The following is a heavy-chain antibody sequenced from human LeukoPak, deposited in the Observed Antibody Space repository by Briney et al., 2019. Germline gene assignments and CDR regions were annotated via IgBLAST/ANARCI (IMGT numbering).Heavy chain of an antibody. J-gene: IGHJ4*02. Sequence: GRSLRLSCAASGFTFSSYAMHWVRQAPGKGLEWVAVISCDGSNKYYADSVKGRFTISRDNSKNTLYLQMNSLRAEDTAVYYCARDTVEQAFDYWGQGTLVTVSS. D-gene: IGHD1/OR15-1a*01. CDR1: GFTFSSYA. CDR3: ARDTVEQAFDY. V-gene: IGHV3-30*04. CDR2: ISCDGSNK.